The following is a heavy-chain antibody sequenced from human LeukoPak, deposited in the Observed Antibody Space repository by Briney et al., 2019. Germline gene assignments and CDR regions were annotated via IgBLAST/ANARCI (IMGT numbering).Heavy chain of an antibody. Sequence: GGSLRLPCAASGFTFSTYAMSWVRQAPGKGLEWVSSISNTGGSTHYADSVKGRFTISRNNSKDTLYLQMNSLRAEDTAVYYCARPSRGSVDYWGQGTLVTVSS. J-gene: IGHJ4*02. V-gene: IGHV3-23*01. D-gene: IGHD6-25*01. CDR2: ISNTGGST. CDR3: ARPSRGSVDY. CDR1: GFTFSTYA.